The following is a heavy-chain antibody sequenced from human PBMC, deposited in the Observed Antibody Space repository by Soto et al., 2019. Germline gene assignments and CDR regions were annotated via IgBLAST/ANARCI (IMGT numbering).Heavy chain of an antibody. CDR1: GYTFTSYA. CDR3: AREGGRRELQTRINWFDP. J-gene: IGHJ5*02. CDR2: INAGNGNT. V-gene: IGHV1-3*01. D-gene: IGHD1-26*01. Sequence: QVPLVQSGAEVKKPGASVKVSCKASGYTFTSYAMHWVRQAPGQRLEWMGWINAGNGNTKYSQKFQGRVTITRDTSASTAYMELSSLRSEDTAVYYCAREGGRRELQTRINWFDPWGQGTLVTVSS.